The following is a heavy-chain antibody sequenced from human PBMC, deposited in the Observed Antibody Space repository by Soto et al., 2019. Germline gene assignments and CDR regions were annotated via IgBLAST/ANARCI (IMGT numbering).Heavy chain of an antibody. Sequence: EVQLLESGGGLVQPGGSLRLSCAASGFTFSNYAMSWVRQTPGKGLEWVSTISGGGGNTYYPDSVKGRFTISRDNSKDTVYLRMNSLRAEDTAIYYCAKERLGRGADYWGQGDLVTVTS. V-gene: IGHV3-23*01. CDR1: GFTFSNYA. CDR3: AKERLGRGADY. CDR2: ISGGGGNT. J-gene: IGHJ4*02.